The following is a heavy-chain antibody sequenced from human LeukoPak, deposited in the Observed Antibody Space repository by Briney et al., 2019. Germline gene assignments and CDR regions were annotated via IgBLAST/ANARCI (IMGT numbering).Heavy chain of an antibody. CDR3: ATSSSVTHTRDP. CDR2: INPHSGAT. D-gene: IGHD5/OR15-5a*01. V-gene: IGHV1-2*02. J-gene: IGHJ5*02. Sequence: ASVNVSCKASGYGFIDVYFNWVRQAPGQGLEWMGWINPHSGATNYAQRFQGRVSMDASIDTAYMELSRLTSDDTAVYYCATSSSVTHTRDPWGQGTLVTVSS. CDR1: GYGFIDVY.